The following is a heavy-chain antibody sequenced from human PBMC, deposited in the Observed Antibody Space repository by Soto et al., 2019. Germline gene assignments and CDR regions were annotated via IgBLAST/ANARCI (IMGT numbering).Heavy chain of an antibody. D-gene: IGHD5-12*01. Sequence: GGSLRLSCAASGFTFSSYEMNWVRQAPGKGLEWVSYISSSGSTIYYADSVKGRFTISRDNAKNSLYLQMNSLRAEDTAVYYCARAESYDSYRVYYGMDVWGQVTTVTVSS. J-gene: IGHJ6*02. CDR2: ISSSGSTI. V-gene: IGHV3-48*03. CDR1: GFTFSSYE. CDR3: ARAESYDSYRVYYGMDV.